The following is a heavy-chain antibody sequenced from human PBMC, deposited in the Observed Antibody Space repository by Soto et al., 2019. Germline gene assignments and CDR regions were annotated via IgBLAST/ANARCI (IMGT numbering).Heavy chain of an antibody. CDR2: ISGSGGST. CDR1: GFTFSSYA. D-gene: IGHD3-22*01. CDR3: ANARDYYDSGGRYFDY. V-gene: IGHV3-23*01. J-gene: IGHJ4*02. Sequence: EVQLLESGGGLVQPGGSLRLSCAASGFTFSSYAMSWVRQAPGKGLEWVSAISGSGGSTYYADSVKGRFTISRDNSKNTLYLQMNSLRAEDTAVYYCANARDYYDSGGRYFDYWGQGTLVTVSS.